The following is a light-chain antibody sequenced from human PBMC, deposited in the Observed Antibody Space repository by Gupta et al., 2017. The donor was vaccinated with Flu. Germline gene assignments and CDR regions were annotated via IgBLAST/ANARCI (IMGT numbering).Light chain of an antibody. CDR1: QRRRQRDGKNY. V-gene: IGKV2D-29*01. CDR2: EVS. CDR3: MQNIQRPCT. Sequence: VTPGQPACIYCKSSQRRRQRDGKNYLYWYLQKPGQPPQLLIYEVSNRVSGVPDRFSGSGSGTDFTLKISRVEAEDVGVYYCMQNIQRPCTFGQGTKLEI. J-gene: IGKJ2*02.